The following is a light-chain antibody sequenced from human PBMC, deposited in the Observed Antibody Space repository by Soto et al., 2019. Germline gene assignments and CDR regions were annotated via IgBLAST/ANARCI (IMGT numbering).Light chain of an antibody. CDR1: SSDVGGYNY. CDR3: CSYAGSCTHV. CDR2: DVS. J-gene: IGLJ1*01. V-gene: IGLV2-11*01. Sequence: QSVLTQPRSVSGSPGQSVTISCTGTSSDVGGYNYVSWYQQHPGKAPKLIIYDVSKRPSGVPDRFSGSKSGNTASLTISGLEAEDEADYYCCSYAGSCTHVFGTGTKLTVL.